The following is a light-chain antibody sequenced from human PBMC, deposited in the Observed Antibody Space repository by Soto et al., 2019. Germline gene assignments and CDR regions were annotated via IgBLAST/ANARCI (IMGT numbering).Light chain of an antibody. CDR2: GAS. CDR1: QGIGDT. Sequence: EVVMTQSPATLSVSPGEGVTLSCRASQGIGDTLAWYQHKPGQTPRLLIYGASTRATGIPARFSGSGSGTEFTLTISSLQSEDFAVYYCQQYKNWPALTFGGGTKVDIK. V-gene: IGKV3-15*01. CDR3: QQYKNWPALT. J-gene: IGKJ4*01.